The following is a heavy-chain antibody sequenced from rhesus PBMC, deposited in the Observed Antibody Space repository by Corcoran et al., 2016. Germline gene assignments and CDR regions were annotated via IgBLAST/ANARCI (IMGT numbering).Heavy chain of an antibody. CDR1: GFTFSSYG. J-gene: IGHJ6*01. V-gene: IGHV3-54*02. CDR3: ASDYCTGSGCYGLDS. Sequence: EVQLVESGGGLVQPGGSLRLSCAASGFTFSSYGMHWVRQAPGKGLEWVAVISYDGNKKYYAYSGKDRFTISRDNSKNMLYLQMNNLKLEDTAVYYCASDYCTGSGCYGLDSWGQGVVVTVSS. D-gene: IGHD2-21*01. CDR2: ISYDGNKK.